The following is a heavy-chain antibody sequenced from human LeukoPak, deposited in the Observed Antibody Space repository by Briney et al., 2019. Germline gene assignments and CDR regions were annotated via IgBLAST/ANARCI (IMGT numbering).Heavy chain of an antibody. J-gene: IGHJ4*02. CDR3: ARDDGSGVDY. Sequence: GRSLRLSCAASGFTFSRYWMLWARQAPGKGLVWVSRISSDGSFTTYADSVKGRFTISRDNAKNTLYLQMSSLRAEDTAVYYCARDDGSGVDYWGQGTLVTVSS. CDR2: ISSDGSFT. V-gene: IGHV3-74*03. D-gene: IGHD2-15*01. CDR1: GFTFSRYW.